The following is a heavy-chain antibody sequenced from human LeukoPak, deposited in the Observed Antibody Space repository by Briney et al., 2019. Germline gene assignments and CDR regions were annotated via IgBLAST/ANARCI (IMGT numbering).Heavy chain of an antibody. D-gene: IGHD1-1*01. V-gene: IGHV3-73*01. CDR3: TSGLSVRRSNNTPVDY. CDR2: IRIKANSYAT. CDR1: GFTFSGSA. J-gene: IGHJ4*02. Sequence: TAGSLRLSCTAAGFTFSGSAMHWVRQASGKGLEWVGRIRIKANSYATVYAASVKGRFTISRDDSKNTAYLQMNSLKTEDTAVYYCTSGLSVRRSNNTPVDYWGQGTLVTVSS.